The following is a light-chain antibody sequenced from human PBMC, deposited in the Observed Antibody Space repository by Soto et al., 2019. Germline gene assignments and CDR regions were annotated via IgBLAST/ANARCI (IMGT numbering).Light chain of an antibody. V-gene: IGLV2-8*01. Sequence: QSALTQPPSASGSPGQSVTISCTGPSSDVGGNNYVSWYQHHPGKAPKLMIYEVSKRPSGVPDRFSGSKSGTTAFLTASGLQAEEEADYYCSSYGGSNNWVFGGGTKLTVL. CDR1: SSDVGGNNY. CDR3: SSYGGSNNWV. CDR2: EVS. J-gene: IGLJ3*02.